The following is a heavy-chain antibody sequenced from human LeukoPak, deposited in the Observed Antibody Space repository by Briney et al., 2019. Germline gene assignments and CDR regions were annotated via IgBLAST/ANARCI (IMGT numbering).Heavy chain of an antibody. Sequence: GGSLRLSCAASGFTFDDYGMSWVRQAPGKGLEWVSGINWNGGSTGYADSVKGRFTISRDNAKNSLYLQMNSLRAEDTALYYCARGLHYYDFWSGYYTTDYYYMDVWGKGTTVTVSS. D-gene: IGHD3-3*01. J-gene: IGHJ6*03. CDR3: ARGLHYYDFWSGYYTTDYYYMDV. CDR1: GFTFDDYG. V-gene: IGHV3-20*04. CDR2: INWNGGST.